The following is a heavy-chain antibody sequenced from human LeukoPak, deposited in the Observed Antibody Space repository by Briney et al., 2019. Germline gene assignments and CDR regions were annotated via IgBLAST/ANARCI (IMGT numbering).Heavy chain of an antibody. Sequence: GGSLRLSCAASGFTFDDYAMHWVRQAPGKGLEWVSGISWNSGSIGYADSVKGRFTISRDNAKNSLYLQMNSLRAEDTALYYCAKAAPTVTTFGYWGQGTLVTVSS. D-gene: IGHD4-17*01. CDR3: AKAAPTVTTFGY. J-gene: IGHJ4*02. CDR1: GFTFDDYA. CDR2: ISWNSGSI. V-gene: IGHV3-9*01.